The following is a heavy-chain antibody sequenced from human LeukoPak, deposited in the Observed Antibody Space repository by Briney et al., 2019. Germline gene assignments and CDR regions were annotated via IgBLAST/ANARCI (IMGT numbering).Heavy chain of an antibody. CDR3: ARGASVVTPGGWFEP. D-gene: IGHD4-23*01. Sequence: KLQGRVTMTTDTSTSTAYMELRSLRSDDTAVYYCARGASVVTPGGWFEPWGQGTLVTVSS. J-gene: IGHJ5*02. V-gene: IGHV1-18*01.